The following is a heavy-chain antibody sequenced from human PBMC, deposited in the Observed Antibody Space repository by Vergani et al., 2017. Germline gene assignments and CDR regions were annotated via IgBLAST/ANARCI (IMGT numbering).Heavy chain of an antibody. J-gene: IGHJ4*02. CDR3: VREIKGMVRDPGVFDY. CDR1: GFTFSSSG. D-gene: IGHD3-10*01. CDR2: IWYDGSNK. Sequence: QVQLVESGGGMVQPGRSLRLSCAASGFTFSSSGMHWVRQAPGTGLEWVAVIWYDGSNKYYVDSVKGRFTISIDNSKNTLYLQMNSLRAEDTSVYYCVREIKGMVRDPGVFDYWGQGTLVTVSS. V-gene: IGHV3-33*01.